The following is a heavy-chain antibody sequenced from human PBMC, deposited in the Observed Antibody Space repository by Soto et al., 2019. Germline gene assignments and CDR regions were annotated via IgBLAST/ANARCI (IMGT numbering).Heavy chain of an antibody. D-gene: IGHD2-8*01. J-gene: IGHJ4*02. V-gene: IGHV1-2*02. CDR1: GYTFTGYY. CDR3: ARGPRIVLMVYAIFHY. CDR2: INPNSGGT. Sequence: GASVKVSCKASGYTFTGYYMHWVRQAPGQGLEWMGWINPNSGGTNYAQKFQGRVTMTRDTSISTAYMELSRLRSDDTAVYYCARGPRIVLMVYAIFHYWGQGTLVTVS.